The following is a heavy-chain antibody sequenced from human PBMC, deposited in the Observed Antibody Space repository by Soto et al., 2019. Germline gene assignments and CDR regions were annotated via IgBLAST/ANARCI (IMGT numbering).Heavy chain of an antibody. D-gene: IGHD3-10*01. V-gene: IGHV4-34*01. CDR2: INHGGST. CDR3: TRVPMRYYGAGTYGYFDS. CDR1: GGSFTGYY. J-gene: IGHJ4*02. Sequence: QVQLQQWGAGLLKPSETLSLTCAVPGGSFTGYYWSWIRQPPGKALEWVGEINHGGSTNYNPSLKSRVNISLDTSKNQFSLNLTSVTAADTAFYYCTRVPMRYYGAGTYGYFDSWGQGTLVTVSS.